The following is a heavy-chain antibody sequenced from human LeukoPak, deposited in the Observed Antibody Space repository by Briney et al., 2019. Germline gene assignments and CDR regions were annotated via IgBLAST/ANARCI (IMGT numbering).Heavy chain of an antibody. CDR1: GVSISSSTYS. J-gene: IGHJ6*03. CDR2: IYYRGTT. V-gene: IGHV4-39*01. CDR3: ASRRVGHTFYYYYYMDV. D-gene: IGHD1-26*01. Sequence: SETLSLTCTVFGVSISSSTYSWAWIRQPPGKGLEWIGSIYYRGTTYYYPSLKSRVTISVDTSKNQFSLKLSSVTAADTSVYYCASRRVGHTFYYYYYMDVWGKGTTVTVSS.